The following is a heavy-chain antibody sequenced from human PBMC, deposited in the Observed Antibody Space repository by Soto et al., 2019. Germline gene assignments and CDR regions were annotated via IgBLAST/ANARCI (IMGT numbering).Heavy chain of an antibody. V-gene: IGHV4-31*03. D-gene: IGHD2-21*01. J-gene: IGHJ5*02. Sequence: PSETLSLTCSVSGAALNRGNYYWSWIRQAPGKGLEWIGHIYVTGAVDYNPSLRDRITISQDTSERQFSLNLRLVTAADTAVYYCARLRIATNNYKWFDPWGQGTLVTVSS. CDR2: IYVTGAV. CDR1: GAALNRGNYY. CDR3: ARLRIATNNYKWFDP.